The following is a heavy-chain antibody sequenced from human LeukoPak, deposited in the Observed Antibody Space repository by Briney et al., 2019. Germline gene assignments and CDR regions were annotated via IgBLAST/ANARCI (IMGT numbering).Heavy chain of an antibody. CDR1: GFTFSSSA. D-gene: IGHD6-19*01. CDR2: ISASGGST. V-gene: IGHV3-23*01. CDR3: AKEAGFSPRNWFDP. Sequence: GGSLRLSCAASGFTFSSSAMSWVRQVPGKGLEWVSGISASGGSTSYADSVRGRFTISRDNSKNTLYVQMNSLRDEDTAVYYCAKEAGFSPRNWFDPWGQGTLVTVSS. J-gene: IGHJ5*02.